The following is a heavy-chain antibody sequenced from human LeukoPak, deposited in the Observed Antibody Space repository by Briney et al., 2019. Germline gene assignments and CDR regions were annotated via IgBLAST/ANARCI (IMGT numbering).Heavy chain of an antibody. CDR2: IYYSGST. CDR3: ARLNWNDQTAFDY. CDR1: GGSISSSSYY. J-gene: IGHJ4*02. V-gene: IGHV4-39*01. D-gene: IGHD1-1*01. Sequence: SETLSLTCTVSGGSISSSSYYWGWIRQPPGKGLEWIGSIYYSGSTYYNPSLKSRVTISVDTSKNQFSLKLDSVTATDTAVYYCARLNWNDQTAFDYWGQGTLVTVSS.